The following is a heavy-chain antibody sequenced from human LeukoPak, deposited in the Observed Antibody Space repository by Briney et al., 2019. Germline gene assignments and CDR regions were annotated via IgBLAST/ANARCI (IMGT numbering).Heavy chain of an antibody. J-gene: IGHJ4*02. CDR1: GYTFTGYY. CDR2: INPNSGGT. Sequence: ASVKVSCKASGYTFTGYYMHWVRQAPGQGLEWMGWINPNSGGTNYAQKFQGRVTMTRDTSISTAYMELSRLRSDDTAVYYCARDPSYCSGGSCYFFDYWGQGTPVTVSS. V-gene: IGHV1-2*02. CDR3: ARDPSYCSGGSCYFFDY. D-gene: IGHD2-15*01.